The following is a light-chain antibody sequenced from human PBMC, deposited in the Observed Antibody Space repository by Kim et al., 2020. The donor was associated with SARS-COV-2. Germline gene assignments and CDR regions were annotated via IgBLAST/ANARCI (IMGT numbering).Light chain of an antibody. Sequence: EIVLTQSPATLSLSPGERAALSCRASQSVSSSYLAWYQQKPGQAPRLLIYGASSRATGIPDRFSGSGSGTDFTLTITRLEPDDFAVYYCQQYGTSPLTFGGGTNVEI. CDR3: QQYGTSPLT. CDR2: GAS. CDR1: QSVSSSY. V-gene: IGKV3-20*01. J-gene: IGKJ4*01.